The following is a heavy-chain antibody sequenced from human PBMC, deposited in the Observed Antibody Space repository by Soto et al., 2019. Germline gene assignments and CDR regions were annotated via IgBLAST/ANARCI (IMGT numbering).Heavy chain of an antibody. CDR2: IVPSLDTT. CDR3: ARWPQPRYTADPYAVDV. Sequence: QVHLVQSGTEVKKPGSSVKVSCKASGGTFSSSGFSWVRQAPGQGLEWMGMIVPSLDTTNYAQKFQATVTITADEVTSTASMELRSLRSEDTAVYYCARWPQPRYTADPYAVDVWGQGTRVIVSS. D-gene: IGHD3-16*02. V-gene: IGHV1-69*11. J-gene: IGHJ6*02. CDR1: GGTFSSSG.